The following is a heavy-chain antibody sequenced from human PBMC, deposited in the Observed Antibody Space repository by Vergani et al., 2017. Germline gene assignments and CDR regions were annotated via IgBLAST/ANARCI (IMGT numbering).Heavy chain of an antibody. Sequence: VQLVESGGGVVQPGGSLRLSCAASGFTVSSNYMSWVRQAPGKGLEWVSVIYSGGSTYYADSVKGRFTISRDNSKNTLYLQMNSLRAEDTAVYYCASDGNYYDSSGYYVHYYGMDVWGQGTTVTVSS. J-gene: IGHJ6*02. CDR2: IYSGGST. CDR1: GFTVSSNY. V-gene: IGHV3-53*01. D-gene: IGHD3-22*01. CDR3: ASDGNYYDSSGYYVHYYGMDV.